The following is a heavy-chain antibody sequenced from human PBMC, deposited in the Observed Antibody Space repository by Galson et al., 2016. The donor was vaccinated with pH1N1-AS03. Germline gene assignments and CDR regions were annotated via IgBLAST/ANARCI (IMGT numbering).Heavy chain of an antibody. J-gene: IGHJ6*02. CDR1: GGTLSSYT. Sequence: SVKVSCKASGGTLSSYTINWVRQAPGQGLEWMGRTNPMVGLADYAQKLQDRVTITADKSTNTVYMELGSLRSEDTAVYYCARVSGEDGRGGYKGASAMDAWGQGTTVTVSS. D-gene: IGHD5-24*01. V-gene: IGHV1-69*02. CDR3: ARVSGEDGRGGYKGASAMDA. CDR2: TNPMVGLA.